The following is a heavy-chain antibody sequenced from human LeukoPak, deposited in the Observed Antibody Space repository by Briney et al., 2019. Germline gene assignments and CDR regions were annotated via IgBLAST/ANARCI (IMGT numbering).Heavy chain of an antibody. CDR2: IYYSGST. J-gene: IGHJ3*02. CDR1: DGSISGYY. D-gene: IGHD6-6*01. Sequence: SETLSLTCTVSDGSISGYYWSWIRQPPGKGLEWIGYIYYSGSTNYNPSLMSRVTISVDTSKNQFSLKLSSVTAADTAVYYCARDSLRRVTAFDIWGQGTMVTVSS. CDR3: ARDSLRRVTAFDI. V-gene: IGHV4-59*01.